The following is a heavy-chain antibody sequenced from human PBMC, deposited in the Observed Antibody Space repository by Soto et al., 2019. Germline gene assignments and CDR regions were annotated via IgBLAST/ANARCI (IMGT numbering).Heavy chain of an antibody. CDR2: INQSGST. CDR1: GGSFSGYY. Sequence: SETLSLTCAVYGGSFSGYYWSWIRQPPGKGLEWIGEINQSGSTNYNPSLKSRVTISVDTSKNQFSLKLSSVTAAETAVYYCASAAEYDFWSGYSGNAFDIWGQGAMVT. J-gene: IGHJ3*02. V-gene: IGHV4-34*01. D-gene: IGHD3-3*01. CDR3: ASAAEYDFWSGYSGNAFDI.